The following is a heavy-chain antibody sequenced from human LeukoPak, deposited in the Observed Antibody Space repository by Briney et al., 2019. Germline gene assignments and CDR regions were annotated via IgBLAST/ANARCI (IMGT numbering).Heavy chain of an antibody. V-gene: IGHV3-7*01. CDR2: IKPDGTER. Sequence: TGGSLRLSCGASGFTFSNHWMTRVRQAPGKGLEWVAQIKPDGTERYYVDSLEGRFTISRDNAKNSLFLQMNGLRAEDTAVYYCARSYVKTFDYWGQGTLVTVSS. CDR1: GFTFSNHW. J-gene: IGHJ4*02. CDR3: ARSYVKTFDY. D-gene: IGHD3-10*02.